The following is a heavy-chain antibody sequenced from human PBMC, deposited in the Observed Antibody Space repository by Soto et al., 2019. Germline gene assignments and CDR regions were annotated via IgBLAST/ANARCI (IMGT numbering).Heavy chain of an antibody. D-gene: IGHD2-15*01. CDR3: AKDANPVEVYYYYGMDV. CDR2: ISYDGSNK. CDR1: GFTFSSYG. V-gene: IGHV3-30*18. Sequence: GGSLRLSCAASGFTFSSYGMHWVRQAPGKGLEWVAVISYDGSNKYYADSVKGRFTISRDNSKNTLYLQMNSLRAEDTAVYYCAKDANPVEVYYYYGMDVWGQGTTVTVSS. J-gene: IGHJ6*02.